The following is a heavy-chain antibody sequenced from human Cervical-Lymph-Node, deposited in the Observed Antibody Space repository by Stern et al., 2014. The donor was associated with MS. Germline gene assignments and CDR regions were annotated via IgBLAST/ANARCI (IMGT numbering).Heavy chain of an antibody. CDR1: GSTFSKFP. J-gene: IGHJ5*02. Sequence: QVQLVQSGDEVTKPGSSVKVSCKASGSTFSKFPSSWVRQAPGQGLEWMGGIFPVVGTRTYAQEFRGRVTITADVSTSTVYMELSSLRSDDTAVYYCALSSETSDRWYSLGYDLWGQVTLVTVSS. CDR3: ALSSETSDRWYSLGYDL. D-gene: IGHD6-13*01. V-gene: IGHV1-69*01. CDR2: IFPVVGTR.